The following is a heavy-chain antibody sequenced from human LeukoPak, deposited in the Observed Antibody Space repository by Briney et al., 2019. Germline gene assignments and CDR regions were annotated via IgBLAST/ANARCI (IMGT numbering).Heavy chain of an antibody. CDR3: AKVNWNGGRDG. D-gene: IGHD1-1*01. CDR2: ISTGGGGT. Sequence: PGGSLRLSCAASGFTFGRDDINWVRQAPGKGLEWVSGISTGGGGTFYADSVQGRFTISRDNSKNTLYLQMNSLRVEDTAVYYCAKVNWNGGRDGWGQGTLVTVSS. J-gene: IGHJ4*02. V-gene: IGHV3-23*01. CDR1: GFTFGRDD.